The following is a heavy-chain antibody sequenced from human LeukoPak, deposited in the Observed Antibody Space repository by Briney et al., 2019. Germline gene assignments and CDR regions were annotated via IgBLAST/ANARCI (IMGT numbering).Heavy chain of an antibody. D-gene: IGHD1-26*01. Sequence: PGGSLRLSCAASGFTFDDYAMHWVRQAPGKGLEWVSGISWNSGSIGYADSVKGRFTISRDNSKNTLYLQMNSLRAEDTAVYYCAKDGLPETGELDYYYYYMDVWGKGTTVTVSS. CDR1: GFTFDDYA. V-gene: IGHV3-9*01. J-gene: IGHJ6*03. CDR3: AKDGLPETGELDYYYYYMDV. CDR2: ISWNSGSI.